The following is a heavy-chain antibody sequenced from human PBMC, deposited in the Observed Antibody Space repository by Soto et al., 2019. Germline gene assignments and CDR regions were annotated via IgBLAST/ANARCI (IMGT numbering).Heavy chain of an antibody. CDR1: GFTLNNAW. Sequence: EVQLVESGGGLVKPGGSLRLSCAASGFTLNNAWMNWVRQAPGKGLEWVGRIKSNADGGTTDFAAPVKGRFTISRDDSNNTLYLQRNSLKTEDTGLYYCTTDGPAVRRDGTRCDYWGQGTRVTVSS. J-gene: IGHJ4*02. CDR3: TTDGPAVRRDGTRCDY. V-gene: IGHV3-15*07. D-gene: IGHD4-4*01. CDR2: IKSNADGGTT.